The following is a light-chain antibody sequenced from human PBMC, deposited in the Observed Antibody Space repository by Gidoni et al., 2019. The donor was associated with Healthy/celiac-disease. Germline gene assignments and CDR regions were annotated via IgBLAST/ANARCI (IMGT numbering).Light chain of an antibody. Sequence: DIVMTQSPLSLPVTPGEPASIACRSSQSLLHGKVYNYLDWYLQKPGQSPQLLIYLGSNRASGVPDRFSGSGSGTDFTLKIRRVEAEDVGVYYCMQALQTPDSFGQGTKLEIK. J-gene: IGKJ2*03. CDR1: QSLLHGKVYNY. CDR3: MQALQTPDS. V-gene: IGKV2-28*01. CDR2: LGS.